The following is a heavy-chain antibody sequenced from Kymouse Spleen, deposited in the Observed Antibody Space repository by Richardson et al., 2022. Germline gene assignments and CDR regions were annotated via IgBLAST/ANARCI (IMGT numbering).Heavy chain of an antibody. D-gene: IGHD3-9*01. J-gene: IGHJ6*02. Sequence: EVQLVESGGGLVQPGRSLRLSCAASGFTFDDYAMHWVRQAPGKGLEWVSGISWNSGSIGYADSVKGRFTISRDNAKNSLYLQMNSLRAEDTALYYCAKDYDILTGPSYYYYYGMDVWGQGTTVTVSS. CDR3: AKDYDILTGPSYYYYYGMDV. V-gene: IGHV3-9*01. CDR2: ISWNSGSI. CDR1: GFTFDDYA.